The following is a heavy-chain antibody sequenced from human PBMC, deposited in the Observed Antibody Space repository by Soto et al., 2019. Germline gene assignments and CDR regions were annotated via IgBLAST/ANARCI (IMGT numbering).Heavy chain of an antibody. V-gene: IGHV3-7*03. J-gene: IGHJ5*02. Sequence: GGSLRLSCTASGFTFSDYWRSWVRQAPGKGLEWVANIKEDGSVKEYVDSVKGRFTISRDNAKNSVYLQMSSLRAEDTAVYYCARVGYYYDSAGYYPWGQGILVTVSS. CDR3: ARVGYYYDSAGYYP. CDR2: IKEDGSVK. D-gene: IGHD3-22*01. CDR1: GFTFSDYW.